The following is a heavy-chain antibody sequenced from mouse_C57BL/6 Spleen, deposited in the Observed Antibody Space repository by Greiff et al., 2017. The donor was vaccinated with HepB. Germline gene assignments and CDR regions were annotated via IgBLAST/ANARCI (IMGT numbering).Heavy chain of an antibody. CDR1: GYTFTDYN. CDR2: INPNNGGT. Sequence: EVQLQQSGPELVKPGASVKIPCKASGYTFTDYNMDWVKQSHGKSLEWIGDINPNNGGTIYNQKFKGKATLTVDKSSSTAYMELRSLTSEDTAVYYCARLTTAGYLDYWGQGTTLTVSS. CDR3: ARLTTAGYLDY. V-gene: IGHV1-18*01. J-gene: IGHJ2*01. D-gene: IGHD1-2*01.